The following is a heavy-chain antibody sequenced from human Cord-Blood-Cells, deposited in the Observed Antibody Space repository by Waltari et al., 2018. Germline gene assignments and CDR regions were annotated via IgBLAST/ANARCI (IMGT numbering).Heavy chain of an antibody. Sequence: QVQLVQSGAEVKKPGASVKVSCKVSGYTLTELSMHWVRQAPGKGLEWMGGCDPEDGETSYAQKVQGRVTMTEDTSTDTAYMELSSLRSEDTAVYYCATDPPWYSSSSVGYWGQGTLVTVSS. CDR2: CDPEDGET. D-gene: IGHD6-6*01. CDR1: GYTLTELS. J-gene: IGHJ4*02. V-gene: IGHV1-24*01. CDR3: ATDPPWYSSSSVGY.